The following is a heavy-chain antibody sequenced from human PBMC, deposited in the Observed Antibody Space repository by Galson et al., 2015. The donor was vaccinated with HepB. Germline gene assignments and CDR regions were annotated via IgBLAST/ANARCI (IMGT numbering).Heavy chain of an antibody. CDR2: IIPIFGTA. J-gene: IGHJ6*02. CDR1: GGTFSSYA. CDR3: ARVRLGVVVPAATKTRGYYYGMDV. V-gene: IGHV1-69*13. Sequence: SVKVSCKASGGTFSSYAISWVRQAPGQGLEWMGGIIPIFGTANYAQKFQGRVTITADESTSTAYMELSSLRSEDTAVYCCARVRLGVVVPAATKTRGYYYGMDVWGQGTTVTVSS. D-gene: IGHD2-2*01.